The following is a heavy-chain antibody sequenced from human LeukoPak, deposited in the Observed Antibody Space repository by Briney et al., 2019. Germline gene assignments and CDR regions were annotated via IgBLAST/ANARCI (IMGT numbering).Heavy chain of an antibody. D-gene: IGHD5-24*01. CDR2: INPSGGST. CDR3: ARYQSLEMATGWRYFDY. J-gene: IGHJ4*02. V-gene: IGHV1-46*01. Sequence: GSVKVSCKASGNTFTSYYMHWVRQAPGQGLEWMGIINPSGGSTSYAQKFQGRVTMTRDTSTSTVYMELSSLRSEDTAVYYCARYQSLEMATGWRYFDYWGQGTLVTVSS. CDR1: GNTFTSYY.